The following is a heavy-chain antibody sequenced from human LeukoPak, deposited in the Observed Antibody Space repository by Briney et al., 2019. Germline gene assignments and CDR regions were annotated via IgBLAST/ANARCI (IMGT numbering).Heavy chain of an antibody. CDR3: ATIGDRRTGELYRIDY. D-gene: IGHD7-27*01. CDR2: VSYDGSNK. Sequence: GGSLRLSCAASGFTFSSYAMHWVRQAPGKGLEWVAVVSYDGSNKYYADSVKGRFTISRDKSKNTLYLQMNSLRAEDAAVYYCATIGDRRTGELYRIDYWGQGTLVTVSS. V-gene: IGHV3-30-3*01. CDR1: GFTFSSYA. J-gene: IGHJ4*02.